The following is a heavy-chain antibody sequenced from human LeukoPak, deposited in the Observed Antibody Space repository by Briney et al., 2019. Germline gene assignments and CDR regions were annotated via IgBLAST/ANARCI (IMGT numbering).Heavy chain of an antibody. D-gene: IGHD3-22*01. Sequence: GGSLRLSCAASGFTIDDYAMHWVRQAPGKGLEWVSGISWNSGSIGYADSVKGRFTISRDNAKNSLYLQMNSLRAEDTALYYCALVVIGEYYFDYWGQGTLVTVSS. CDR1: GFTIDDYA. J-gene: IGHJ4*02. CDR2: ISWNSGSI. CDR3: ALVVIGEYYFDY. V-gene: IGHV3-9*01.